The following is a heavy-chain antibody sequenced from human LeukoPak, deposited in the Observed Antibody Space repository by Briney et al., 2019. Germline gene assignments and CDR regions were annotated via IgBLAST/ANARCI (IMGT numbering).Heavy chain of an antibody. CDR1: GFTFNKAW. D-gene: IGHD6-19*01. V-gene: IGHV3-15*07. Sequence: GGSLRLSCAASGFTFNKAWMNRVRQAPGKGLEWVGRIKSKSDAETTDYGTPVKGRFTISRDDSINTVYLQMNSLKTEDTAVYFCIKEGFYTSGWYKGGFDDWGQGTLVTVSS. J-gene: IGHJ4*02. CDR3: IKEGFYTSGWYKGGFDD. CDR2: IKSKSDAETT.